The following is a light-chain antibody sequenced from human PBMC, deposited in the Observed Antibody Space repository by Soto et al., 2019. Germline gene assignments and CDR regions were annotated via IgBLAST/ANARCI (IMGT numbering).Light chain of an antibody. J-gene: IGKJ1*01. CDR2: KAS. CDR3: QQYSTYSRA. Sequence: DLQMTQSPSTLSASVGDRVTITCRASQSISSWLAWYQQKPGKAPNLLIYKASSLESGVPSRFSGSGSGTEFTLTISRLQPDDFATYYCQQYSTYSRAFGQGTKVDIK. V-gene: IGKV1-5*03. CDR1: QSISSW.